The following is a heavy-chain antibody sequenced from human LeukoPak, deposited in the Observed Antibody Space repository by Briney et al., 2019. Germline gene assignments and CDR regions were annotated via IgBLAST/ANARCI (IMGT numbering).Heavy chain of an antibody. D-gene: IGHD1-1*01. CDR2: INHSGST. Sequence: SETLSLTCAVYGGSFSGYYWSWIRQPPGKGLEWIGEINHSGSTNYNPSLKSRVTISVDTSKNQLSLKLSSVTAADTAVYYCARTGTIYYYYYYMDVWGKGTTVTVSS. CDR3: ARTGTIYYYYYYMDV. V-gene: IGHV4-34*01. CDR1: GGSFSGYY. J-gene: IGHJ6*03.